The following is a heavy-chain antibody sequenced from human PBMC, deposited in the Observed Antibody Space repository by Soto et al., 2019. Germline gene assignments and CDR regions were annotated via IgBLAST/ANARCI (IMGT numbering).Heavy chain of an antibody. CDR3: ARDAVFNRFDY. D-gene: IGHD6-19*01. CDR1: GFSFSSSW. J-gene: IGHJ4*02. CDR2: INLDGTTT. V-gene: IGHV3-7*01. Sequence: GGSLRLSCAVSGFSFSSSWMTWVRQAPGNGLEWLANINLDGTTTNYVDSVKGRFTVSRDNAKKSLFLQMNSLRVEDTAVYYCARDAVFNRFDYWGQGTLVTVSS.